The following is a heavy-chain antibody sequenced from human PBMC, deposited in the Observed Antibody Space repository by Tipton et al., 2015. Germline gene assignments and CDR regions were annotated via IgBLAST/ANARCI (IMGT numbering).Heavy chain of an antibody. J-gene: IGHJ5*02. Sequence: TLSLTCTVSGGSISSSLHYWTWIRQPPGKGLEWIGSIYYTGTTHYNPSLKGRLTISLDTTKNHFSLRLNSVTAADTAVYYCARTYSYDSGTDYEGDWFDPWGQGTLVTVSS. CDR3: ARTYSYDSGTDYEGDWFDP. CDR2: IYYTGTT. CDR1: GGSISSSLHY. D-gene: IGHD3-10*01. V-gene: IGHV4-39*02.